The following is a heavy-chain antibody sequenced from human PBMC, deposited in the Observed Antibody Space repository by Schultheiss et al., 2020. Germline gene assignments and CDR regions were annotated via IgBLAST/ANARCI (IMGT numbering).Heavy chain of an antibody. Sequence: GGSLRLSCAASGFTVSSNYMSWVRQAPGKGLEWVSVIYSGGSAYYADSVKGRFTISRDNAKNSLYLQMNSLRAEDTAVYYCARDNAFYNWNYYYYYMDVWGKGTTVTVSS. J-gene: IGHJ6*03. CDR1: GFTVSSNY. CDR3: ARDNAFYNWNYYYYYMDV. CDR2: IYSGGSA. D-gene: IGHD1-20*01. V-gene: IGHV3-53*01.